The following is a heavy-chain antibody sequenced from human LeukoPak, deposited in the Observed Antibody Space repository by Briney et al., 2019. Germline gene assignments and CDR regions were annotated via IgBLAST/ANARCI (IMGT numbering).Heavy chain of an antibody. Sequence: GASVKVSCKASGGTFSSYAISWVRQAPGQGLEWMGGIIPIFGTANYAQKFQGRVTITADESTSTAYMELSSLRSEDTAVYYCARDKEDGDYNFDYWGQGTLVTVSS. D-gene: IGHD4-17*01. CDR1: GGTFSSYA. V-gene: IGHV1-69*13. CDR2: IIPIFGTA. CDR3: ARDKEDGDYNFDY. J-gene: IGHJ4*02.